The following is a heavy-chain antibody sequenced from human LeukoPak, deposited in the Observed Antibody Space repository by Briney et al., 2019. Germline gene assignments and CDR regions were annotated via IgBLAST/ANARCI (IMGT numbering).Heavy chain of an antibody. V-gene: IGHV4-34*01. D-gene: IGHD2-15*01. CDR2: INHSGST. Sequence: SETLSLTCAVYGGSFSGYYWSWIRQPPGKGLEWIGEINHSGSTNYNPSLKSRVTISVDTSKNQFSLKLSSVTAADTAVYYCARGVYCSGGSCYRTALSYFDYWGQGTLVTVSS. CDR1: GGSFSGYY. CDR3: ARGVYCSGGSCYRTALSYFDY. J-gene: IGHJ4*02.